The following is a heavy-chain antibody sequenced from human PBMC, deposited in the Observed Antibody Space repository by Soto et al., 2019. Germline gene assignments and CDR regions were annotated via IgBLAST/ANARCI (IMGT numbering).Heavy chain of an antibody. J-gene: IGHJ4*02. Sequence: VQLLESGGGLVQPGGSLRLSCAASGFTFSSYAMSWVRQAPGKGLGWVLAVSSSGGSTYYADSVKGRFTISRDNSKNTLYLQMNSLRAEDTAVYYCAKYSTSWRGGQFDYWGQGALVTVSS. V-gene: IGHV3-23*01. CDR3: AKYSTSWRGGQFDY. CDR1: GFTFSSYA. CDR2: VSSSGGST. D-gene: IGHD6-13*01.